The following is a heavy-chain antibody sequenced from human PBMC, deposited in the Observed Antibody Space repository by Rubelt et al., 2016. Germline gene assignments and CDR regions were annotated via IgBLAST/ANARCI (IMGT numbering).Heavy chain of an antibody. J-gene: IGHJ4*02. CDR1: SYS. CDR3: ARSDQLPEYFDY. V-gene: IGHV3-21*04. CDR2: ISSSSSYI. D-gene: IGHD2-2*01. Sequence: SYSMNWVRQAPGKGLEWVSSISSSSSYIYYADSVKGRFTISRDNAKNSLYLQMNSLRAEDTAVYYCARSDQLPEYFDYWGQGTLVTVSS.